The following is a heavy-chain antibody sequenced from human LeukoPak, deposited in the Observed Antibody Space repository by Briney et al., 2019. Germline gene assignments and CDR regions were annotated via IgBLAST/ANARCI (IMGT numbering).Heavy chain of an antibody. D-gene: IGHD3-16*02. CDR1: GGSISSYY. J-gene: IGHJ4*02. CDR2: IYYSGST. CDR3: ARYVWGSYPTFEDY. V-gene: IGHV4-59*01. Sequence: SETLSLTCTVSGGSISSYYWSWIRQPPGKGLEWIGYIYYSGSTNYNPSLKSRVTISVDTSKNQFSLKLSSVTAADTSVYYCARYVWGSYPTFEDYWGQGTLVTVSS.